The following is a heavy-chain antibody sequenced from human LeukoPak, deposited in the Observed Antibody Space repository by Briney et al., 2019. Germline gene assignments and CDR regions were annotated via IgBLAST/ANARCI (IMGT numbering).Heavy chain of an antibody. Sequence: GGSLRLSCAASGFTFSSYAMSWVRQAPGKGLEWVSAISGSGGGTYYADSVKGRFTISRDNSKNTLYLQMNSLRAEDTAVYYCAKSYSSGWYPPLYYFDYWGQGTLVTVSS. CDR3: AKSYSSGWYPPLYYFDY. CDR2: ISGSGGGT. V-gene: IGHV3-23*01. CDR1: GFTFSSYA. J-gene: IGHJ4*02. D-gene: IGHD6-19*01.